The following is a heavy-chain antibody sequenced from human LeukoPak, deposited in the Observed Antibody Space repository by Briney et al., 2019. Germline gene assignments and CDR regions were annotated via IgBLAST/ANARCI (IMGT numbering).Heavy chain of an antibody. V-gene: IGHV1-46*01. D-gene: IGHD6-13*01. CDR2: INPSGGST. CDR3: ATVTTAAGRRNYFDY. CDR1: GYTFTSYY. J-gene: IGHJ4*02. Sequence: GASVKVYCKASGYTFTSYYIQWVRQAPGQGLEWMGIINPSGGSTSYAQKFQGRVTMTRDTSTSTVYMELSSLRSEDTAVYYCATVTTAAGRRNYFDYWGQGTLVTVSS.